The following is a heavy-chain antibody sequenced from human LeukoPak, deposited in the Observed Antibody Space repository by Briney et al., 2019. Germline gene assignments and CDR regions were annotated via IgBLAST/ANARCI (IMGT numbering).Heavy chain of an antibody. V-gene: IGHV4-4*07. Sequence: SETLSLTCTVSGVSISSYYWSWIRQPAGKGLEWIGRIYTSGSTNYNPSLKSRVTMSVDTSKNQFSLKLSSVTAADTAVYYCARGRRFGESYYFDYWGQGTLVSVSS. CDR1: GVSISSYY. CDR3: ARGRRFGESYYFDY. J-gene: IGHJ4*02. D-gene: IGHD3-10*01. CDR2: IYTSGST.